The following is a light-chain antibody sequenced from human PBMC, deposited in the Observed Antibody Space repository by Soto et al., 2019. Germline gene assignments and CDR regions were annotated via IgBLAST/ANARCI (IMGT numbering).Light chain of an antibody. CDR2: EVS. CDR3: SSYTSSSTLV. V-gene: IGLV2-14*01. Sequence: QSVLTQPASVSGSAGQSITISCTGTSSDVGGYNYVSWYQQYPGRAPKFIIYEVSHRPSGVSNRFSASKSGNTASLTISGLQAEDQADYYCSSYTSSSTLVFGTGTKVTVL. J-gene: IGLJ1*01. CDR1: SSDVGGYNY.